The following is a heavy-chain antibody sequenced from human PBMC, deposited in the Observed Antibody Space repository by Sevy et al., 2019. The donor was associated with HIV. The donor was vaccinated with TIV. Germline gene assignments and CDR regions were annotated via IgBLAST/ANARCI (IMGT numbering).Heavy chain of an antibody. CDR2: IKSDGSDK. CDR1: GFTFSADW. J-gene: IGHJ4*02. Sequence: GGSLRLSCAASGFTFSADWMNWVRQAPGKGLEWVANIKSDGSDKHYVDSVEGRFTISRDNAKNSLYLQMNSLRVEDTAVHYCAQEVFGRFDSWGQGTLVTVSS. CDR3: AQEVFGRFDS. D-gene: IGHD3-16*01. V-gene: IGHV3-7*01.